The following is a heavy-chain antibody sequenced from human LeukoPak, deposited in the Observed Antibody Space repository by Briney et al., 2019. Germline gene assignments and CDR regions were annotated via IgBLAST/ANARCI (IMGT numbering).Heavy chain of an antibody. CDR1: GGSISSSSYY. Sequence: SETLSLTGTVSGGSISSSSYYWGWIRQPPGKGLEWIGSIYYSGSTYYNPSLKSRVAISVDTSKNQFSLKLSSVTAADTAVYYCARAYSRSWYYFDYWGQGTLVTVSS. CDR2: IYYSGST. D-gene: IGHD6-13*01. J-gene: IGHJ4*02. CDR3: ARAYSRSWYYFDY. V-gene: IGHV4-39*01.